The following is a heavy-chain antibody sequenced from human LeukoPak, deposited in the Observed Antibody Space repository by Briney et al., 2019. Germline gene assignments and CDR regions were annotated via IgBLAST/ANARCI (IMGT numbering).Heavy chain of an antibody. V-gene: IGHV1-18*01. CDR1: GYSFTTYG. CDR2: ISTYNGNT. CDR3: ARGARGYCSSTSCSTDYYYYMDV. Sequence: ASVKVSCKASGYSFTTYGISWVRQAPGQGLEWMGWISTYNGNTNYAQKLQGRVTLTTDTSTSTAYMELSSLRSEDTAVYYCARGARGYCSSTSCSTDYYYYMDVWGKGTTVTVSS. D-gene: IGHD2-2*01. J-gene: IGHJ6*03.